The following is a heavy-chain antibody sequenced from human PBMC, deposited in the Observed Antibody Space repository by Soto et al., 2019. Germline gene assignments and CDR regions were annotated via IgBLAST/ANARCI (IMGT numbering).Heavy chain of an antibody. Sequence: EGQLVESGGGLVQPGGSLRLSCAASGFTFSSFEMNWVRQAPGKGLECVSYISSSGSTKYYADSVKGRFTISRDNVKNSLFLQMNSLRAEDTAVYYCAREGPADGLDIWGQGTMVTVSS. V-gene: IGHV3-48*03. CDR3: AREGPADGLDI. CDR2: ISSSGSTK. J-gene: IGHJ3*02. CDR1: GFTFSSFE.